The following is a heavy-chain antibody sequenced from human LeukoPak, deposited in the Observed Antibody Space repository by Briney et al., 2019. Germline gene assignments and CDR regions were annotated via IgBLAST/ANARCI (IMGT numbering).Heavy chain of an antibody. V-gene: IGHV4-38-2*02. CDR2: ITHNGDT. CDR1: HYSITNGYS. D-gene: IGHD3-3*01. J-gene: IGHJ4*02. CDR3: ATFWGGAGWEN. Sequence: SETLSLTCTVSHYSITNGYSWAWIRQPPGKGLQWMSSITHNGDTYYNPSLESRLTTSRDTSKNQYFLNLKSVTAADTAIYYCATFWGGAGWENWGQGTLVTVYS.